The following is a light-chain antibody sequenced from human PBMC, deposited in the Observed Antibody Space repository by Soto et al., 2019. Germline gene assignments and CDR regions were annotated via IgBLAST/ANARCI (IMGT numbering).Light chain of an antibody. CDR2: EVS. CDR3: SSYTNSSSYV. CDR1: SSDVGGYNY. J-gene: IGLJ1*01. Sequence: QSALTQPASVSGSPGQSITISCTGTSSDVGGYNYVSWYQQHPGKAPKLMIYEVSNRPSGVSNRFSVSKSGNTASLTISGLQAEDEADYYCSSYTNSSSYVFGTGTKLTVL. V-gene: IGLV2-14*01.